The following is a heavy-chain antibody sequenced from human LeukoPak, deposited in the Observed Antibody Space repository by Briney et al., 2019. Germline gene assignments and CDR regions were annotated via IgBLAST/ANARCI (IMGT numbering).Heavy chain of an antibody. Sequence: PGRSLRLSCAASGFTFSSYGMHWVRQAPGKGLEWVAVIWYDGSNKHYADSVKGRFTISRDNSKNTLYPQMNSLRAEDTAVYYCARPTYSGSYYWFDYWGQGTLVTVSS. V-gene: IGHV3-33*01. CDR3: ARPTYSGSYYWFDY. J-gene: IGHJ4*02. CDR2: IWYDGSNK. CDR1: GFTFSSYG. D-gene: IGHD1-26*01.